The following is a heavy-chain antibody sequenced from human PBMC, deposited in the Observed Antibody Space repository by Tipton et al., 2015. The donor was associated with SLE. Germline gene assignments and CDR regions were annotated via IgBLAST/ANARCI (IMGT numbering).Heavy chain of an antibody. Sequence: SLRLSCAASGFTFSSYAMHWVRQAPGKGLEWVAVISYDGSNKYYADSVKGRFTISRDNSKNTVYLQMSSLRAEDTAVYYCARVGATRYYFEYWGQGTLVTVSS. CDR2: ISYDGSNK. V-gene: IGHV3-30*04. D-gene: IGHD1-26*01. CDR1: GFTFSSYA. CDR3: ARVGATRYYFEY. J-gene: IGHJ4*02.